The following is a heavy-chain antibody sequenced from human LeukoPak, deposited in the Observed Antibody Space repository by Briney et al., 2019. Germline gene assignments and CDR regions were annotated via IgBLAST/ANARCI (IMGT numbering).Heavy chain of an antibody. Sequence: ASVKVSCKASGYTFTGYYMHWVRQAPGQGLEWMGWINPNSGGTNYAQKFQGRVTMTRDTSISIAYMELSRLRSDDTAVYYCARVNGSGVNWFDPWGQGTLVTVSS. CDR2: INPNSGGT. CDR1: GYTFTGYY. D-gene: IGHD3-10*01. CDR3: ARVNGSGVNWFDP. J-gene: IGHJ5*02. V-gene: IGHV1-2*02.